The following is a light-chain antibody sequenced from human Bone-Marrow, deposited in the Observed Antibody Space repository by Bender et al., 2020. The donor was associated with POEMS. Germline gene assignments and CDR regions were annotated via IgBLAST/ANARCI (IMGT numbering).Light chain of an antibody. CDR1: SSNIGAHA. CDR2: GND. CDR3: AAWDDNVNALV. J-gene: IGLJ2*01. Sequence: QSVLTQPPSASGTPGQRVTISCSGGSSNIGAHAVNWYQHLPGTAPKLLIWGNDQRPSGVPDRFSASKSDTSASLAISGLQSEDEADYYCAAWDDNVNALVFGGGTKLTV. V-gene: IGLV1-44*01.